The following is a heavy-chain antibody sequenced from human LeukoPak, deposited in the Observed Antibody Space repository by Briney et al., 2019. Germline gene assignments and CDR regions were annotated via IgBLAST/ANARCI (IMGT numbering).Heavy chain of an antibody. Sequence: ASVKVSCKASGYTFTVYYMHWVRQAPGQGLEWMGWINPNSGGTNYAQKLQGRVTMTTDTSTSTAYMELRSLRSDDTAVYYCARAVTYYYYYMDVWGKGTTVTVSS. CDR2: INPNSGGT. D-gene: IGHD4-17*01. V-gene: IGHV1-2*02. J-gene: IGHJ6*03. CDR3: ARAVTYYYYYMDV. CDR1: GYTFTVYY.